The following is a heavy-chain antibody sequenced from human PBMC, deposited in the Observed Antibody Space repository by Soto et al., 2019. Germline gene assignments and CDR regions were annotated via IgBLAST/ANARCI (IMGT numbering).Heavy chain of an antibody. J-gene: IGHJ4*02. V-gene: IGHV3-30*18. D-gene: IGHD6-19*01. CDR3: AKGGRQWLVTSDFNY. Sequence: VQLVESGGGVVQPGRSLRLSCAASGFTFSDYAMHWVRQAPGKGLEWVAVVSHDGRNTQYADSVKGRFTISRDSSKNTVSLEMTSLRAEDTAVYYCAKGGRQWLVTSDFNYWGQGAVVTVSS. CDR2: VSHDGRNT. CDR1: GFTFSDYA.